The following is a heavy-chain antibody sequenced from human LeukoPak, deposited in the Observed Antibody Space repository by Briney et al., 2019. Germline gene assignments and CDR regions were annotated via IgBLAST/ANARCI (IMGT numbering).Heavy chain of an antibody. J-gene: IGHJ5*02. CDR1: GGTFSSYA. V-gene: IGHV1-69*05. D-gene: IGHD1-26*01. CDR2: IIPIFGTA. Sequence: VASVKVSCKASGGTFSSYAISWARQAPGQGLEWMGGIIPIFGTANYAQKFQGRVTITTDESTSTAYMELSSLRSEDTAVYYCARVGRYSGSYLDLDPWGQGTLVTVSS. CDR3: ARVGRYSGSYLDLDP.